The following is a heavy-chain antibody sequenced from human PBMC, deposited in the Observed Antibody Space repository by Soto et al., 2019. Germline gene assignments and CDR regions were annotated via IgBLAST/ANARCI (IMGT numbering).Heavy chain of an antibody. D-gene: IGHD4-4*01. CDR3: ARIRATTVYYYYYGIDV. V-gene: IGHV1-3*01. CDR2: INAGNGNT. Sequence: GASVKVSCKASGYTFTSYAMHWVRQAPGQRLEWMGWINAGNGNTKYSQKFQGRVTITRDTFATTAYMELSSLRSEDTAVYYCARIRATTVYYYYYGIDVWGQGTTVTV. J-gene: IGHJ6*02. CDR1: GYTFTSYA.